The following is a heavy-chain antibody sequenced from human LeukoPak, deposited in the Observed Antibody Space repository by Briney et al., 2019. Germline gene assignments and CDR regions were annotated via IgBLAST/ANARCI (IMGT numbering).Heavy chain of an antibody. D-gene: IGHD3-16*02. CDR1: GYMFTKYG. V-gene: IGHV1-69*06. CDR3: ARGGFRLGELSFVPGKFLDF. Sequence: SVKVSCKASGYMFTKYGISWVRQAPGQGLEWMGGIIPIFATSNYAQKFQGRVTITADKSTTTAYMELSTLRSEDTAVYYCARGGFRLGELSFVPGKFLDFWGPGTLVTVSS. CDR2: IIPIFATS. J-gene: IGHJ4*02.